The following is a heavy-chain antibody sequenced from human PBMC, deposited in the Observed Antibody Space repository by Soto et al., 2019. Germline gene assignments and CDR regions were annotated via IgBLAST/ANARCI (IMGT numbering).Heavy chain of an antibody. V-gene: IGHV4-31*03. J-gene: IGHJ6*02. CDR1: GGSISSGGYY. CDR2: IYYSGST. Sequence: QVQLQESGPGLVKPSQTLSLTCTVSGGSISSGGYYWSWIRQHPGKGLEWIGYIYYSGSTYYNPSLKSRVTISVDTSKNQCSLKLSSVTAADTAVYYCARDAPPGRFLEWLLSKDYYYYGMDVWGQGTTVTVSS. CDR3: ARDAPPGRFLEWLLSKDYYYYGMDV. D-gene: IGHD3-3*01.